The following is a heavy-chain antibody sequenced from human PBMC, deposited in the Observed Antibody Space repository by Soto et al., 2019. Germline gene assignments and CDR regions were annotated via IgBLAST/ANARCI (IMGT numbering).Heavy chain of an antibody. CDR1: GFTFSTYG. V-gene: IGHV3-23*01. CDR2: ISGSGGNT. D-gene: IGHD2-15*01. Sequence: EVQLLESGGGLVQPGGSLRLSCAASGFTFSTYGMSWVRQAPGKGLEWVSGISGSGGNTYYADSVKGRFTISRDNSKNTLYLQINSLRAEDTAVYYCAKGVRSAYCSGGSCYSFDYWGQGILVTVSS. J-gene: IGHJ4*02. CDR3: AKGVRSAYCSGGSCYSFDY.